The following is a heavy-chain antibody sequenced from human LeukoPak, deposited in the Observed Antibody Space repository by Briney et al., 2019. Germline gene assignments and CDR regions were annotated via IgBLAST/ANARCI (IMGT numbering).Heavy chain of an antibody. V-gene: IGHV3-30*03. CDR2: ISYDGSNK. CDR3: ATILPHFDY. CDR1: GFTFSSYG. J-gene: IGHJ4*02. Sequence: GGSLRLSCAASGFTFSSYGMHWVRQAPGKGLEWVAVISYDGSNKYYADSVKGRFTISRDNSKSTLYLQMNSLRAEDTAVYYCATILPHFDYWGQGTLVTVSS.